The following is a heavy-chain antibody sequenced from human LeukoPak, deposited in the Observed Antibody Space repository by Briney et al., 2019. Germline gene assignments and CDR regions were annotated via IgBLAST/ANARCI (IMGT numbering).Heavy chain of an antibody. Sequence: GRSLRLSCAASGFTFDDYAMHWVRQAPGKGLEWVSGISWNSGSIGYADSVKGRFTISRDNAKNSLYLQMNSLRAEGTALYYCAKDKRFGTAMATFDYWGQGTLVTVSS. J-gene: IGHJ4*02. CDR3: AKDKRFGTAMATFDY. D-gene: IGHD5-18*01. CDR1: GFTFDDYA. V-gene: IGHV3-9*01. CDR2: ISWNSGSI.